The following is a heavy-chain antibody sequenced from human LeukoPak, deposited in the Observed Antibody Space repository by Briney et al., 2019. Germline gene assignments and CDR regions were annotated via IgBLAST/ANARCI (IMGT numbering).Heavy chain of an antibody. Sequence: SETLSLTCTVSGGSISSHYWNWIRQPPGKGLEWIGSVYYSGSTYYNPSLISRVTISVDTSKNQFSLKVTSVTAAETAVYYCARITFGGVIVTWGQGTLVTVSS. CDR3: ARITFGGVIVT. D-gene: IGHD3-16*02. J-gene: IGHJ5*02. V-gene: IGHV4-59*05. CDR1: GGSISSHY. CDR2: VYYSGST.